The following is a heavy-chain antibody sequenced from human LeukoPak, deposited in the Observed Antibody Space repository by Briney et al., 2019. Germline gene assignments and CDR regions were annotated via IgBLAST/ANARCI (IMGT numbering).Heavy chain of an antibody. CDR2: ISYDGSNK. Sequence: AGGSLRLSCAASGFTFSSYGMHWVRQAPGKGLEWVAVISYDGSNKYYADSVKGRFTIYRDNSKNTLYLQMNSLRAEDTAVYYCARDTTIYDSSGYYSAYYYYYGMDVWGQGTTVTVSS. CDR3: ARDTTIYDSSGYYSAYYYYYGMDV. D-gene: IGHD3-22*01. J-gene: IGHJ6*02. V-gene: IGHV3-30*03. CDR1: GFTFSSYG.